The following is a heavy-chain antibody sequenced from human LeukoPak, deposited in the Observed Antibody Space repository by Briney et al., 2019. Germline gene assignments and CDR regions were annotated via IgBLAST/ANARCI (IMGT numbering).Heavy chain of an antibody. V-gene: IGHV4-31*03. D-gene: IGHD3-3*01. CDR1: GGSISSGGYY. J-gene: IGHJ6*03. CDR2: IYYNGST. CDR3: ARDRWLYDFWSGYYGHYYYYYMDV. Sequence: PSQTLSLTCTVSGGSISSGGYYWSWIRQHPGKGLEWIGYIYYNGSTYYNPSLKSRVTMSVDTSKNQFSLKLSSVTAADTAVYYCARDRWLYDFWSGYYGHYYYYYMDVWGKGTTVTVSS.